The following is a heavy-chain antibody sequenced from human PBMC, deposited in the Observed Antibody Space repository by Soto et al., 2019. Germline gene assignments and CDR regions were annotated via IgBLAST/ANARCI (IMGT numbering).Heavy chain of an antibody. J-gene: IGHJ2*01. V-gene: IGHV1-69*01. CDR3: ARNYYDSSGYYPSYWYFDL. D-gene: IGHD3-22*01. Sequence: QVQLVQSGAEVKKPGSSVKVSCKASGGTFSSYAISWVRQAPGQGLEWMGGIIPIFGTANYAQKFQGRVPITADESTSTAYMELSSLRSEDTAVYYCARNYYDSSGYYPSYWYFDLWGRGTLVTVSS. CDR1: GGTFSSYA. CDR2: IIPIFGTA.